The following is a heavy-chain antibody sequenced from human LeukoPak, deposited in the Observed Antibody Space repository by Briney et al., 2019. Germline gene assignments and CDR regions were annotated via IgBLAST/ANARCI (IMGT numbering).Heavy chain of an antibody. CDR2: INPDGSTT. Sequence: GGSLRLSCAASGFTFSSYWMHWVRQAPGKGLVWVSRINPDGSTTNYANSVQGRFTISRDNAKNMLYLQMNSLRAEDTAVYYCVRDLRESDFWGQGTLVTVSS. CDR1: GFTFSSYW. J-gene: IGHJ4*02. CDR3: VRDLRESDF. V-gene: IGHV3-74*01.